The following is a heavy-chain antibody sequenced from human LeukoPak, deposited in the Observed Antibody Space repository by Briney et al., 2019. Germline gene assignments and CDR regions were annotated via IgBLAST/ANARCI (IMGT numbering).Heavy chain of an antibody. CDR3: ARLLDNDTSGDPDTFDV. CDR2: LSYTGRT. V-gene: IGHV4-59*07. J-gene: IGHJ3*01. Sequence: SDTLSLTCTVSGGSLSGHYWSWIRQPPGKRLEWIGHLSYTGRTKYNPSLQMRVTISIDTSQSQFSLKLTSMTSADTAVYSCARLLDNDTSGDPDTFDVWGQGTTVIVSS. D-gene: IGHD3-22*01. CDR1: GGSLSGHY.